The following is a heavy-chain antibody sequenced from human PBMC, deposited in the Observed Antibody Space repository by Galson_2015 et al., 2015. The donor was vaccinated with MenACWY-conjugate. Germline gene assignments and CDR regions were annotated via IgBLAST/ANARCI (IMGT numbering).Heavy chain of an antibody. Sequence: SLRLSCAASGFTFSTYAMNWVRQAPGKGLEWVSSISSSSSYIYYADSVKGRFTISRDNAKNSLYLQMNSLRVEDTAVYYCASEWRVGDANHDAFDFWGQGTLVTVSS. V-gene: IGHV3-21*01. D-gene: IGHD1-26*01. J-gene: IGHJ3*01. CDR1: GFTFSTYA. CDR2: ISSSSSYI. CDR3: ASEWRVGDANHDAFDF.